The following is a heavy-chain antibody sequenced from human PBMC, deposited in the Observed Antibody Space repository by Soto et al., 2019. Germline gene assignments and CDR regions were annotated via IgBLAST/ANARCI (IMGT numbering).Heavy chain of an antibody. J-gene: IGHJ3*02. V-gene: IGHV4-61*01. CDR1: GGSVSSGSYY. Sequence: QVQLQESGPGLVKPSETLSLTCTVSGGSVSSGSYYWSWIRQPPGKGLEWIGYIYYSGSTNYNPSLKSRVTLAVDTSKNQSSLKLSSVTAADTAVYYCARDRAAAAPKGADAFDIWGHGTMVTVSS. CDR2: IYYSGST. D-gene: IGHD6-13*01. CDR3: ARDRAAAAPKGADAFDI.